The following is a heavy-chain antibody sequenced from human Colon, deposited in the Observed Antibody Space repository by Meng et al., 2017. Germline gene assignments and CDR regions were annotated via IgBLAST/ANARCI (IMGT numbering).Heavy chain of an antibody. V-gene: IGHV4-30-4*01. D-gene: IGHD2-2*01. J-gene: IGHJ4*02. CDR1: NGSINNADYY. CDR3: ARNPVIPDARTFDF. CDR2: IHSSGNT. Sequence: QVQLQESGPGLVKPSQTLSLTCTTSNGSINNADYYWNWIRQPPGKGPEWLGYIHSSGNTYYTPSLKSRLAMSLDTSKNQFSLRLTSVTAADTAVYYCARNPVIPDARTFDFWGQGALVTVSS.